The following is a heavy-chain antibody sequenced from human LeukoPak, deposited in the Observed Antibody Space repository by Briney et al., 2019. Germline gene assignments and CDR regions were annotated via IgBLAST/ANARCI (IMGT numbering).Heavy chain of an antibody. J-gene: IGHJ6*02. Sequence: GGSLRLSCTASGFTLGDYAMSWVRQAPGKGLEWVSYISSSGSTIYYADSVKGRFTISRDNAKNSLYLQMNSLRAEDTAVYYCAREEIVVVITGYYYYGMDVWGQGTTVTVSS. D-gene: IGHD3-22*01. V-gene: IGHV3-48*03. CDR1: GFTLGDYA. CDR2: ISSSGSTI. CDR3: AREEIVVVITGYYYYGMDV.